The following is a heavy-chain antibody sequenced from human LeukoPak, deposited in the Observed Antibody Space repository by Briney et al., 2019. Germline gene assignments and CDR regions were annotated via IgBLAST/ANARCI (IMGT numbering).Heavy chain of an antibody. CDR2: IIPIFGTA. CDR3: AEGRPKNGASPFDS. J-gene: IGHJ4*02. V-gene: IGHV1-69*06. Sequence: SVKVSCKASGGTFSSYAISWVRQAPGQGLEWMGGIIPIFGTANYAQKFQGRVTITADKSTSTAYMELNSLRAEDTAAYFCAEGRPKNGASPFDSWGQGTLVTVSS. CDR1: GGTFSSYA. D-gene: IGHD3-10*01.